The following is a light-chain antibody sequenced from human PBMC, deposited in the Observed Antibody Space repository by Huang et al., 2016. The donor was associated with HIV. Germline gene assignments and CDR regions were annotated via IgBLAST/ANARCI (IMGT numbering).Light chain of an antibody. CDR3: MQSKQLPPT. J-gene: IGKJ1*01. V-gene: IGKV2D-29*01. Sequence: EIVLTQAPLSLSVTPGQPASISCKSTQCLLYSDGKTNLFWFLHKAGQPPQPRIYEVSKRFAGVPDRFRGGGSGTDFTLEISRVEADDVGLYYCMQSKQLPPTFGPGTRVDIK. CDR2: EVS. CDR1: QCLLYSDGKTN.